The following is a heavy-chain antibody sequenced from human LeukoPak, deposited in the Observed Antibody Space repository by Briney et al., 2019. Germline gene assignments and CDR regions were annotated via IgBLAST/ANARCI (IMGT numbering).Heavy chain of an antibody. CDR2: ISGSGGST. D-gene: IGHD3-22*01. V-gene: IGHV3-23*01. CDR3: AKRPYYYDSSGYYFDY. Sequence: GGSLRLSCAASGFTFSSYAMSWVRQAPGKGLEWVSAISGSGGSTYYADSVKGRFTISRDNSKNTLYLQMNSLRAEDTAVYYCAKRPYYYDSSGYYFDYWGQGTLVTVSS. CDR1: GFTFSSYA. J-gene: IGHJ4*02.